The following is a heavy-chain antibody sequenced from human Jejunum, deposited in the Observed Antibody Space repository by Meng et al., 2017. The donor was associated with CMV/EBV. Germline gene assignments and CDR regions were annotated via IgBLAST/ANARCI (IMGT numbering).Heavy chain of an antibody. CDR1: GFTFSDSY. CDR2: ISGNSADT. D-gene: IGHD6-25*01. Sequence: QVQLVEXXXXXVQPGGXXXLSCAASGFTFSDSYMSWIRQAPGKGLECLSYISGNSADTNYADSVRGRFTISRDNAKNSLYLQMNSLRAEDTAIYYCARTARLFDYWGQGSLVTVSS. V-gene: IGHV3-11*05. CDR3: ARTARLFDY. J-gene: IGHJ4*02.